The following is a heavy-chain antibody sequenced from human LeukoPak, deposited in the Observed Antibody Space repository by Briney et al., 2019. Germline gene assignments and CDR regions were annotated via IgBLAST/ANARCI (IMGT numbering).Heavy chain of an antibody. J-gene: IGHJ4*02. CDR3: ARDGWPAFDY. CDR1: GDSVSSYTAA. Sequence: QTLSLTCAISGDSVSSYTAAWNWIRQSPSRGLEWLGRTFYRSKWYHDYAVSVKSRITINPDTSKNQFSLQLNSVTPEDTAVYYCARDGWPAFDYWGQGTLVTVSS. D-gene: IGHD2-15*01. V-gene: IGHV6-1*01. CDR2: TFYRSKWYH.